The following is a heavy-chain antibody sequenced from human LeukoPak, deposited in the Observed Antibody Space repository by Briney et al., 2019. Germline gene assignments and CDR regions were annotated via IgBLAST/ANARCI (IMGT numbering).Heavy chain of an antibody. Sequence: ASVKVSCKTSGYTFINYDINWVRQAPGQGLEWMGRINPNSGGTNYAQKFQGRVTMTRDTSISTAYMELSRLRSDDTAVYYCARGSLKGNYFDYWGQGTLVTVSS. CDR2: INPNSGGT. J-gene: IGHJ4*02. CDR1: GYTFINYD. CDR3: ARGSLKGNYFDY. D-gene: IGHD2-15*01. V-gene: IGHV1-2*06.